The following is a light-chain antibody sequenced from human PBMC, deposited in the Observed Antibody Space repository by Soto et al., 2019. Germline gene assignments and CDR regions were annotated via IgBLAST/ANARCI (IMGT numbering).Light chain of an antibody. V-gene: IGKV3-11*01. J-gene: IGKJ5*01. Sequence: EIVLTQSPGTLSLSPVERATLSFMASQSVTSNYLAWYQQKPGQAPRLLVYDASNRATGIPARFSGSGSGTDFTLTISSLEPEDFAVYYCQQRSNWPPITFGQGTRLEI. CDR2: DAS. CDR3: QQRSNWPPIT. CDR1: QSVTSNY.